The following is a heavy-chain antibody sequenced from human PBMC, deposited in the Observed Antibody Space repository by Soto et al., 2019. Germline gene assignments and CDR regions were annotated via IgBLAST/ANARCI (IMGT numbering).Heavy chain of an antibody. CDR3: ARGGYYYDSSGSPHWFDP. D-gene: IGHD3-22*01. J-gene: IGHJ5*02. CDR2: ISAYNGNT. Sequence: WASVKVSCKASGYTFTSYGISWVRQAPGQGLEWMGWISAYNGNTNYAQKLQGRVTMTTDTSTSTAYMELRSLRSDDTAVYYCARGGYYYDSSGSPHWFDPWGQGTLVTV. CDR1: GYTFTSYG. V-gene: IGHV1-18*01.